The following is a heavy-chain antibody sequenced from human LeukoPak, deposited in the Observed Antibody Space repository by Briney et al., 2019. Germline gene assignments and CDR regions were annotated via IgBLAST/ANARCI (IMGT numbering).Heavy chain of an antibody. D-gene: IGHD3-9*01. V-gene: IGHV3-23*01. Sequence: QAGASLRLSCAASGFIFSNYAMYWVRQGPGKGLEWVSAISGRSNNTYYADSVKGRFTISRDSSKNTLYLQMNSLRADDTAVYYCAKWGDYDVLTGYYVPDFWGQGTLVTVSS. J-gene: IGHJ4*02. CDR2: ISGRSNNT. CDR1: GFIFSNYA. CDR3: AKWGDYDVLTGYYVPDF.